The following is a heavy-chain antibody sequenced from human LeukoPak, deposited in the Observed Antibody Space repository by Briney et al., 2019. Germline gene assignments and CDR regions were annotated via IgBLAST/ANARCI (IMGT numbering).Heavy chain of an antibody. D-gene: IGHD3-10*01. CDR3: ARGRGHGSGSYYNPRYWYFDL. Sequence: SETLSLTCAVYGGSFSGYYWSWIRQPPGKGLEWIGEINHSGSTNYNPSLKSRVTISADTSKNQFSLKLSSVTAADTAVYYCARGRGHGSGSYYNPRYWYFDLWGRGTLVTVSS. CDR2: INHSGST. J-gene: IGHJ2*01. CDR1: GGSFSGYY. V-gene: IGHV4-34*01.